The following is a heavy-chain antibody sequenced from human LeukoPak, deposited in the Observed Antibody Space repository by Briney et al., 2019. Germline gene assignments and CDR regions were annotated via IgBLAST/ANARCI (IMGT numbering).Heavy chain of an antibody. CDR1: GYSISDYY. V-gene: IGHV4-59*01. D-gene: IGHD3-10*01. CDR3: ARELVGNGGWFDP. CDR2: AYYSGST. J-gene: IGHJ5*02. Sequence: SETLSLTCTVSGYSISDYYWSWIRQSPGQGLEGIGEAYYSGSTNYNPSLNNRVTISIDTSQNQFSLRLRSVTAGDTAVYYWARELVGNGGWFDPWGPGTLVIVSS.